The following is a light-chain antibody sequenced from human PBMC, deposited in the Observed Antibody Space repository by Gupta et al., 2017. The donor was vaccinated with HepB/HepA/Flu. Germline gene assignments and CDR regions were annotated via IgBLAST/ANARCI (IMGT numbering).Light chain of an antibody. V-gene: IGLV1-47*01. Sequence: LTQPPSASGPPGQRVTISCSGSSSNIGRDYVCWYQQLPGTAPKLLIYKNNQRPSGVPDRFSGSKSGTSASLAISGLRSEDEADYYCAAWDDSLRGWVFGGGTKLTVL. CDR2: KNN. J-gene: IGLJ3*02. CDR3: AAWDDSLRGWV. CDR1: SSNIGRDY.